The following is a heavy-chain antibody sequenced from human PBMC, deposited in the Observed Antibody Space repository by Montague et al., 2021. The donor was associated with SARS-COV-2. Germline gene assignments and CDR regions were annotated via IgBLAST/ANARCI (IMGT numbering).Heavy chain of an antibody. CDR3: ARLGDGVVPSPILGVGPYYSYYYMDV. CDR1: GTSLSGYY. Sequence: SETLSLTCAVHGTSLSGYYWNWIRQPPGKGLEWIGEINHGGSTKYSPSLKSRLTISADTSKNQFPLKLTSVAAADTAVYYCARLGDGVVPSPILGVGPYYSYYYMDVWGKGTTVTVSS. J-gene: IGHJ6*03. D-gene: IGHD3-10*01. CDR2: INHGGST. V-gene: IGHV4-34*01.